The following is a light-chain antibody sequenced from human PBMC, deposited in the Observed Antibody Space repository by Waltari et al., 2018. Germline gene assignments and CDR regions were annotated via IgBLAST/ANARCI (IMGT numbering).Light chain of an antibody. J-gene: IGKJ4*01. CDR3: QQRNSHPGT. CDR2: AAS. Sequence: DIQLTHSPSFLSASAGDSVTITCRASQAINKYLIWYRQKPGKAPNFLIYAASTLQSVVPSRFSGSGSGTEFSLIITSLQPEDFATYYCQQRNSHPGTFGGGTKVEIK. CDR1: QAINKY. V-gene: IGKV1-9*01.